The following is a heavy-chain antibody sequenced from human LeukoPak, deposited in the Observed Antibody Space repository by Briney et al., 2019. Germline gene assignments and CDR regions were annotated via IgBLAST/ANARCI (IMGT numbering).Heavy chain of an antibody. J-gene: IGHJ4*02. Sequence: SETLSLTCTVSGGSISSGSYYWSWIRQPAGKGLEWIGRIYTSGSTNYNPSRKSQVTISVDTSKNQFSLKLSSVTAADTAVYYCARGGVRGVSAAYYFDYWGQGTLVTVSS. V-gene: IGHV4-61*02. CDR2: IYTSGST. CDR1: GGSISSGSYY. D-gene: IGHD3-10*01. CDR3: ARGGVRGVSAAYYFDY.